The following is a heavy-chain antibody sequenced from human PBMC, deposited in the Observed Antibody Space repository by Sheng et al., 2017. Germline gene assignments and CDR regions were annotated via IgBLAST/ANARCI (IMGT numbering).Heavy chain of an antibody. D-gene: IGHD3-10*01. Sequence: EVQLVESGGRLVQPGGSLRLSCEASGFSFKDYEMNWVRQVPGKGLEWLSYVTTSGSMIKYADSVKGRFTISRDDDRNTLNLQMTGLRGEDSGVYYCVRGRWLHPRSYYFDSWGQGTLVTVSS. J-gene: IGHJ4*02. CDR1: GFSFKDYE. CDR3: VRGRWLHPRSYYFDS. CDR2: VTTSGSMI. V-gene: IGHV3-48*03.